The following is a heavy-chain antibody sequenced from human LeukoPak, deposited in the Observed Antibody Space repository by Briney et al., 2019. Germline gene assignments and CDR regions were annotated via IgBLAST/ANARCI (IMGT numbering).Heavy chain of an antibody. CDR3: ATLGYGVYFQH. Sequence: GASVKVSCKASGYTFTSYGISWVRQAPGQGLEWMGWISAYNGNTNYAQKLQGRVTMTEDTSTDTAYMELSSLRSEDTAVYYCATLGYGVYFQHWGQGTLVTVSS. D-gene: IGHD4-17*01. CDR1: GYTFTSYG. V-gene: IGHV1-18*01. CDR2: ISAYNGNT. J-gene: IGHJ1*01.